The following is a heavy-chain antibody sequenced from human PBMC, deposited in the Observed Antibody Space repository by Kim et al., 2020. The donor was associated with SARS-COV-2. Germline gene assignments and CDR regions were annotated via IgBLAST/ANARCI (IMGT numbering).Heavy chain of an antibody. CDR3: ATRVTNFDAFDI. D-gene: IGHD2-8*01. J-gene: IGHJ3*02. Sequence: YYADSVKGRFTISRDNAKKSLYLQMNSLRAEDTAVYYCATRVTNFDAFDIWGQGTMVTVSS. V-gene: IGHV3-21*01.